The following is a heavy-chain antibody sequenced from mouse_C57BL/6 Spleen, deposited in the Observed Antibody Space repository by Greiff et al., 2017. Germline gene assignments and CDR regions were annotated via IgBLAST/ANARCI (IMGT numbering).Heavy chain of an antibody. D-gene: IGHD1-1*01. Sequence: QVQLQQPGTELVKPGASVKLSCKASGYTFTSYWMHWVKQRPGQGLEWIGNINPSNGGTNYNEKFKSKATLTVDKSSSTAYMQLSSLTSEDSAVYYCARWTYGSHHWYFDVWGTGTTVTVSA. CDR2: INPSNGGT. CDR3: ARWTYGSHHWYFDV. CDR1: GYTFTSYW. V-gene: IGHV1-53*01. J-gene: IGHJ1*03.